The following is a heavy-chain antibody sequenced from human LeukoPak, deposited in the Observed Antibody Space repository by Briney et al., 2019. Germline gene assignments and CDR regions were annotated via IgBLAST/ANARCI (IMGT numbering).Heavy chain of an antibody. Sequence: GGSLRLSCAASGFTFDDYAMNWVRQAPGKGLEWVSGISWNSDSIGYADSVKGRFTISRDNAKNSLYLQMNSLRAEDTALYYCAKGYSSGWYSRSDYWGQGTLVTVSS. CDR1: GFTFDDYA. J-gene: IGHJ4*02. CDR2: ISWNSDSI. D-gene: IGHD6-19*01. CDR3: AKGYSSGWYSRSDY. V-gene: IGHV3-9*01.